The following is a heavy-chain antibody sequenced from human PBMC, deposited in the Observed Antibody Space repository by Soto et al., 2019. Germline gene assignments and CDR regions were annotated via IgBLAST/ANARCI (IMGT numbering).Heavy chain of an antibody. CDR3: ARGYGRNFDY. V-gene: IGHV4-61*01. CDR1: GGSVSSGSYY. J-gene: IGHJ4*02. Sequence: SETLSLTCTVSGGSVSSGSYYWSWIRQPPGKGLEWIGYIYYSGSTYYNPSLKSRVTISVDTSKNQFSLKLSSVTAADTAVYYCARGYGRNFDYWGQGTLVTVSS. D-gene: IGHD5-18*01. CDR2: IYYSGST.